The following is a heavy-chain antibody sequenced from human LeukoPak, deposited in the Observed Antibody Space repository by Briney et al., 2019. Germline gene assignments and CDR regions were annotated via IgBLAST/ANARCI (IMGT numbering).Heavy chain of an antibody. CDR3: ARDGPLQLWLAPIDY. Sequence: GGSLRLSCAASGFTFSSCEMNWVRQAPGKGLEWVSYISSSGSTIYYADSVKGRFTISRDNAKNSLYLQMNSLRAEDTAVYYCARDGPLQLWLAPIDYWGQGTLVTVSS. CDR1: GFTFSSCE. J-gene: IGHJ4*02. V-gene: IGHV3-48*03. D-gene: IGHD5-18*01. CDR2: ISSSGSTI.